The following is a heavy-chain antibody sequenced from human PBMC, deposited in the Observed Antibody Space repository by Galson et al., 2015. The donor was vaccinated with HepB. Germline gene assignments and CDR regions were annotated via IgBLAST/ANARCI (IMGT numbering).Heavy chain of an antibody. V-gene: IGHV3-48*02. J-gene: IGHJ4*02. CDR3: ARVADADYGDHSHFDS. CDR1: GFTFSIYS. CDR2: ISSSSSTI. Sequence: SLRLSCAASGFTFSIYSMSWVRQAPGKGLDWVSYISSSSSTIYYADSVSGRFTISRDNAKNSLYLQMNSLRDEDTAVYYCARVADADYGDHSHFDSWGQGTLLTVSS. D-gene: IGHD4-17*01.